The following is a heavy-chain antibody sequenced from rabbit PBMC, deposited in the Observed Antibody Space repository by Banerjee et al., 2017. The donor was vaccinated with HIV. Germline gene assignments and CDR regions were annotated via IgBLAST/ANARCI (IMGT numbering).Heavy chain of an antibody. CDR2: ISAGSSGTT. CDR3: ARDLAGVIGWNFDL. D-gene: IGHD4-1*01. V-gene: IGHV1S45*01. J-gene: IGHJ4*01. CDR1: GFDFSSYYM. Sequence: QEQLEESGGGLVTPGRTLTLSCTASGFDFSSYYMSWVRQAPGKGLEWIGCISAGSSGTTYYASWAKGRFTISKTSSTTVTLQMTSLTAADTASYFCARDLAGVIGWNFDLWGQGTLVTVS.